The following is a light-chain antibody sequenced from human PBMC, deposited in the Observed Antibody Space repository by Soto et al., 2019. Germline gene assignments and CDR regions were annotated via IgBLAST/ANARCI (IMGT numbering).Light chain of an antibody. CDR1: KSVSSRY. Sequence: EIVLMQSPGTLSLSPGGRSTLSCRAIKSVSSRYLAWYQQKPGQAPRLLIYGASSRSTGIPERFSGSGSGTDFTLTISRLEPEDFEVYYCQQYGSYPITFGQGTRLEIK. CDR2: GAS. V-gene: IGKV3-20*01. CDR3: QQYGSYPIT. J-gene: IGKJ5*01.